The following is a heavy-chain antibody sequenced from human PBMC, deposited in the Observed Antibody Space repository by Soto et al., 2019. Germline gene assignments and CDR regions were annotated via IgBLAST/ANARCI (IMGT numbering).Heavy chain of an antibody. V-gene: IGHV4-59*04. CDR3: ARGYDILTCPLDY. D-gene: IGHD3-9*01. Sequence: SETLSLTCTVSGGSISSYYWSWIRQPPGKGLEWIGTIYYSGSTYYNPSLKSRVTVSVDTSKSQFSLNLNSVTAADTAVYYCARGYDILTCPLDYWGPGTLVTVSS. J-gene: IGHJ4*02. CDR2: IYYSGST. CDR1: GGSISSYY.